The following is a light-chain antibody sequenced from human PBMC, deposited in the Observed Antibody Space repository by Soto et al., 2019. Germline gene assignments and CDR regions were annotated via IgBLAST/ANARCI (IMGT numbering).Light chain of an antibody. CDR2: DGS. V-gene: IGKV1-5*01. CDR3: QKHYTYWWT. CDR1: QSISGY. J-gene: IGKJ1*01. Sequence: DIQMTQSPSTLSAFVVDIVTITCLASQSISGYLAWYQQKPGEAPKLLIYDGSTLESGVPSRFSGSGSETQFTLTISSLQPEDFATYYCQKHYTYWWTFGQGTKGAIK.